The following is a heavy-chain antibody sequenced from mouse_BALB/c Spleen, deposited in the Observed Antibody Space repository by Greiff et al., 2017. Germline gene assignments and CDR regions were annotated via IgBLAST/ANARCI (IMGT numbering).Heavy chain of an antibody. V-gene: IGHV14-1*02. CDR2: IDPENGNT. J-gene: IGHJ4*01. D-gene: IGHD1-1*01. CDR3: ARWDGSSYPYAMDY. CDR1: GFNIKDYY. Sequence: VQLQQSGAELVRPGALVKLSCKASGFNIKDYYMHWVKQRPEQGLEWIGWIDPENGNTIYDPKFQGKASITADTSSNTAYLQLSSLTSEDTAVYYCARWDGSSYPYAMDYWGQGTSVTVSS.